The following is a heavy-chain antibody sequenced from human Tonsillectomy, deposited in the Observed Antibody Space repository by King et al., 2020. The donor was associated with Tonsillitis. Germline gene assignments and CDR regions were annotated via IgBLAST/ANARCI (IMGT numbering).Heavy chain of an antibody. CDR2: IYYSGST. V-gene: IGHV4-31*03. J-gene: IGHJ6*02. Sequence: QLQLQESGPGLVKPSQTLSLTCTVSGGSISSGGYYWSWIRQHPGKGLEWIGYIYYSGSTYYNPSLKSRFTISVDTPKNQFSLKLSSVTAADTAVYYCAREPSITMVRGVIITSRYGMDVWGQGTTVTVSS. CDR3: AREPSITMVRGVIITSRYGMDV. CDR1: GGSISSGGYY. D-gene: IGHD3-10*01.